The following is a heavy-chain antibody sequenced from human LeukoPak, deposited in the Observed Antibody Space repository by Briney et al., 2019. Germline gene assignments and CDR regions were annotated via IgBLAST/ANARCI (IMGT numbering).Heavy chain of an antibody. CDR2: IYHTGSN. D-gene: IGHD6-13*01. Sequence: SETLSLTCTVSGGSISSYYWTWIRQPPGKGLEWIGYIYHTGSNNYSPSLKSRVTMYVDTSKNQLSPKLSSVTAADTAMYYCARARYTNSWYAVDIWGQGTMVTVSS. CDR1: GGSISSYY. J-gene: IGHJ3*02. CDR3: ARARYTNSWYAVDI. V-gene: IGHV4-59*08.